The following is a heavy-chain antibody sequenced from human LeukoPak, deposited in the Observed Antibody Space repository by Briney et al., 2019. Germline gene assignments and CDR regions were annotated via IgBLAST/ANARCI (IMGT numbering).Heavy chain of an antibody. CDR3: VGGIGWQPDY. CDR2: ISQDGREK. J-gene: IGHJ4*02. V-gene: IGHV3-7*03. D-gene: IGHD6-19*01. CDR1: AGFTFSDYW. Sequence: GGSLRLSCAASAGFTFSDYWMNWVRQAPGKGLEWVAIISQDGREKLYVDSVKGRFTISRDNAKSSLYLQINSLRAEDTAVYYCVGGIGWQPDYWGQGTPVTVSS.